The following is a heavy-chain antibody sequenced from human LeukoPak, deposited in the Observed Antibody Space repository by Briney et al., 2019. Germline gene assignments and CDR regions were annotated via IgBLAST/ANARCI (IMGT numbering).Heavy chain of an antibody. CDR2: ISYSGST. CDR3: TRHRQYDADVFDI. CDR1: GGSISSYY. V-gene: IGHV4-59*08. D-gene: IGHD2-8*01. J-gene: IGHJ3*02. Sequence: SKTLSLTCTVSGGSISSYYWSWIRQPPGKGQEWIGYISYSGSTKYNPSLKSRVTISIDTSKKQFSLNLSSVTAADTAVYYCTRHRQYDADVFDIWGQGTMVTISS.